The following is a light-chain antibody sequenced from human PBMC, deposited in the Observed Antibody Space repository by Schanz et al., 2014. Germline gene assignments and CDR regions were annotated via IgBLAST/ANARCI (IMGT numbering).Light chain of an antibody. CDR1: QSVSSNY. V-gene: IGKV3-20*01. Sequence: EIVLTQSPGTLSLSPGDRATLSCRASQSVSSNYLAWYQQKPGQAPRLLICGASSRATGIPDRFSGSGSGTDFTLTISRLEPEDFALYYCQQYGSPITFGQGTRLEIK. J-gene: IGKJ5*01. CDR3: QQYGSPIT. CDR2: GAS.